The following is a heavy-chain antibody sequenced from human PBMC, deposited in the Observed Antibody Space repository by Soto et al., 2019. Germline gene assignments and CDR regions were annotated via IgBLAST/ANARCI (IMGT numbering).Heavy chain of an antibody. J-gene: IGHJ4*02. Sequence: ASVKVSCKASGYTFTSYAMYWARQAPGQRLEWMGWINAGNGNTKYSQKFQGRVTITRDTSASTAYMELSSLRSEDTAVYYCARDPGYSYGYNWGQGTLVTVSS. CDR2: INAGNGNT. V-gene: IGHV1-3*01. D-gene: IGHD5-18*01. CDR3: ARDPGYSYGYN. CDR1: GYTFTSYA.